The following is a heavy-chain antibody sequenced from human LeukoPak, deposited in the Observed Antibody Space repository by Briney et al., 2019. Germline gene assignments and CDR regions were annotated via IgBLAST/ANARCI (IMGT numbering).Heavy chain of an antibody. V-gene: IGHV3-30*18. D-gene: IGHD4-17*01. CDR2: ISYDGSNK. CDR3: AKEDYGDYGSYGMDA. J-gene: IGHJ6*02. CDR1: GFTFSSYG. Sequence: PGGSLRLSCAASGFTFSSYGMHWVRQAPGKGLEWVAVISYDGSNKYYADSVKGRFTISRDNSKNTLYLQMNSLRAEDTAVYYSAKEDYGDYGSYGMDAWGQGTTVTVSS.